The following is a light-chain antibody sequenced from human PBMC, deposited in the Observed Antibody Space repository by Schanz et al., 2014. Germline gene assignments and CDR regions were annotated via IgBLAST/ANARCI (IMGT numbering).Light chain of an antibody. CDR1: QSVGNN. CDR2: RAS. J-gene: IGKJ2*01. V-gene: IGKV3-15*01. CDR3: HQYNSWPPFT. Sequence: EIVMTQSPATLSVSPGERATLSCRASQSVGNNLAWFQLKPGQSPRLLIYRASTRATGIPDRFSGSGSGTEFTLTISSLQSEDFVVYYCHQYNSWPPFTFGQGTKLEIK.